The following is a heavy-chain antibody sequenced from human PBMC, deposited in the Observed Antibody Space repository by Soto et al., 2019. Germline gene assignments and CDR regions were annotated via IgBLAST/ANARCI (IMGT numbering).Heavy chain of an antibody. V-gene: IGHV1-69*02. D-gene: IGHD2-2*01. CDR3: TSQGGGGSTLDYFDY. Sequence: QVQLVQSGAEVKKPGSSVKVSCKASGGTFSSYTISWVRQAPGQGLEWMGRIIPILGIANYAQQYQGRVTITADKSTRTAYMELSSLRSEDTAVYYWTSQGGGGSTLDYFDYWGQGTLVTVSS. CDR2: IIPILGIA. CDR1: GGTFSSYT. J-gene: IGHJ4*02.